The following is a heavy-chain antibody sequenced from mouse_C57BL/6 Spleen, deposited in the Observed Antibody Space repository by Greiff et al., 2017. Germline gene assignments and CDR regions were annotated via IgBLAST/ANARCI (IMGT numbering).Heavy chain of an antibody. V-gene: IGHV1-22*01. CDR3: ASPPSAGSAWFAY. CDR2: INPNNGGT. CDR1: GYTFTDYT. D-gene: IGHD3-2*02. Sequence: EVQLQQSGPELVKPGASVKMSCKASGYTFTDYTMHWVKQSPGKSLEWIGYINPNNGGTSYNQKFKGKATLSVNKSSSTAYMELRSLTSEDSAVYYCASPPSAGSAWFAYWGQGTLVTVSA. J-gene: IGHJ3*01.